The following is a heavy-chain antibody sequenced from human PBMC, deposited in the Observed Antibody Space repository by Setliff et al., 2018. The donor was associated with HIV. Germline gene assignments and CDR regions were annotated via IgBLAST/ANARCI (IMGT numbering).Heavy chain of an antibody. D-gene: IGHD2-21*02. CDR2: LFHTGAS. CDR3: ARQGNIVVVTSFDY. CDR1: GDSLAGSRYS. J-gene: IGHJ4*02. V-gene: IGHV4-39*07. Sequence: PSETLSLTCTVSGDSLAGSRYSWGWVRQSPGQGLEWLGNLFHTGASYYNPSLKSRLKMSIDTSKNQFSLRLNSVTAADTAVYYCARQGNIVVVTSFDYWGQGTLVTVSS.